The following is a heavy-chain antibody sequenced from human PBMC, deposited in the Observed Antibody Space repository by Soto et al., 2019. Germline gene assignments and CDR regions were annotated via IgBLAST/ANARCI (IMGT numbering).Heavy chain of an antibody. Sequence: QVQLVQSGAEVKKPGASVKVSCKASGYTFTDYYIHWVRQAPGQGLEWMGVINPSGGSTTYAQRFQGRVNMTRDTSTSTVYMELSSLRSEDTAVYYCARGVMIAFGGVIVDNWFDPWGQGTLVTVSS. CDR1: GYTFTDYY. D-gene: IGHD3-16*02. V-gene: IGHV1-46*01. CDR3: ARGVMIAFGGVIVDNWFDP. CDR2: INPSGGST. J-gene: IGHJ5*02.